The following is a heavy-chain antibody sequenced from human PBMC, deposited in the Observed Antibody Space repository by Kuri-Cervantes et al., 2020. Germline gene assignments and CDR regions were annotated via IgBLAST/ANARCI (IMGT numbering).Heavy chain of an antibody. CDR2: IYYSGST. J-gene: IGHJ4*02. V-gene: IGHV4-31*03. D-gene: IGHD5-12*01. CDR3: ASSKGLVASFDY. CDR1: GGSISSGGYY. Sequence: SETLSLTCTVSGGSISSGGYYWSWIRQHPGKGLEWIGYIYYSGSTYYNPSLKSRVTISVDTSKNQFSLKLSSVTAADTAVYYCASSKGLVASFDYWGQGTLVTVSS.